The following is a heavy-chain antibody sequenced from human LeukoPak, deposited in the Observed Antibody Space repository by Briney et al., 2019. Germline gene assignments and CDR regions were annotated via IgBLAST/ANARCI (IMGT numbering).Heavy chain of an antibody. D-gene: IGHD5-24*01. CDR2: IRYDGSNK. V-gene: IGHV3-30*02. CDR1: GFTFSSYG. CDR3: ARRLNYYYYMDV. Sequence: GGSLRLSCAASGFTFSSYGMHWVRQAPGKGLEWVAFIRYDGSNKYYADSVKGRFTISRDNAKNSLYLQMNSLRAEDTAVYYCARRLNYYYYMDVWGKGTTVTVSS. J-gene: IGHJ6*03.